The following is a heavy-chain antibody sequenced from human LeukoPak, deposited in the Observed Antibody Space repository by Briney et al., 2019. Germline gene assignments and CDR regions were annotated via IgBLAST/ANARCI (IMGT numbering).Heavy chain of an antibody. J-gene: IGHJ4*02. D-gene: IGHD4-17*01. Sequence: SETLSLTCTVSGGSISSSSYYWGWIRQPPGKGLEWIGSIYYSGSTYYNPSLKSRVTISVDTSKNQFSLKLSSVTAADTAVYYCARGDMTTVTTMGYWGQGTLVTVSS. CDR3: ARGDMTTVTTMGY. CDR1: GGSISSSSYY. CDR2: IYYSGST. V-gene: IGHV4-39*07.